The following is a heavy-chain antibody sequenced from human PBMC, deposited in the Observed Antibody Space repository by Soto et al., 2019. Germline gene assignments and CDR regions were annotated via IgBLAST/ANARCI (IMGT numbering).Heavy chain of an antibody. CDR2: ISRDGSNK. D-gene: IGHD4-17*01. V-gene: IGHV3-30*03. CDR3: ERDRQPYGYYGGLGLWN. J-gene: IGHJ4*02. CDR1: GFTFSSYG. Sequence: QVQLVESGGGVVQPGRSLRLSCATSGFTFSSYGMHWVRQAPGKGLEWVALISRDGSNKYYGYSVKGRFTISRDNSKNTLYLQRNGQRAEDTAVYYCERDRQPYGYYGGLGLWNGGQGTLVTVSS.